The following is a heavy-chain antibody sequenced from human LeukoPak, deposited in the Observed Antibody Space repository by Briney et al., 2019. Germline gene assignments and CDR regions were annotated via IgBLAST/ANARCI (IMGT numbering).Heavy chain of an antibody. CDR1: GGSISSSSYY. D-gene: IGHD6-13*01. V-gene: IGHV4-39*01. CDR2: IYYSGST. CDR3: ARGVRQLVHLDY. J-gene: IGHJ4*02. Sequence: SETLSLTCTVSGGSISSSSYYWGWIRQPPGKGLEWIGSIYYSGSTYYNPSLKSRVTISVDTSKNQFSLKLSSVTAADTAVYYCARGVRQLVHLDYWGQGTLVTVSS.